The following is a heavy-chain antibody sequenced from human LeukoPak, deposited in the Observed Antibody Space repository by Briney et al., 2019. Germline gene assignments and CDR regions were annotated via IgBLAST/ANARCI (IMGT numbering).Heavy chain of an antibody. CDR3: ARGRPDSSGYPFDY. D-gene: IGHD3-22*01. CDR2: ISSSGSTI. CDR1: GFTFSSYE. Sequence: SGGSLRLSCAVSGFTFSSYEMNWVRQAPGKGLEWVAYISSSGSTIYYADSVKGRFTISRDNAKNSLYLKMNSLRAEDTAVYYCARGRPDSSGYPFDYWGQGTLVTVSS. V-gene: IGHV3-48*03. J-gene: IGHJ4*02.